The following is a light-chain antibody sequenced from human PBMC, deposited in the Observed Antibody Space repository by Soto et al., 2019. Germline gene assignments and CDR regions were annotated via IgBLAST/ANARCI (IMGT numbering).Light chain of an antibody. CDR2: DAS. CDR1: QRLSSSS. CDR3: QQRSNWPQT. J-gene: IGKJ1*01. Sequence: EIVMTQSPATLSLSPGERATLSCRASQRLSSSSLAWYQQKPGQAPRLLIYDASNRATGIPARFSGSGSGTDFTLTISSLEPEDFAVYYCQQRSNWPQTFGQGTKVDIK. V-gene: IGKV3-11*01.